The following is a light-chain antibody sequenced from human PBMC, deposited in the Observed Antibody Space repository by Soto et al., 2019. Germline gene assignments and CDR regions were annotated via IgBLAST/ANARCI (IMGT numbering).Light chain of an antibody. Sequence: EIQLTQSPSFLSSSLGDRVTITCRASQGISSYLAWYQQKPGKAPKLLIYAASTLQSGVPSRFSGSGSGTEFTLTISSLQPEDFATYYCQQLNSYPWTFGQGTKVDIK. V-gene: IGKV1-9*01. CDR2: AAS. CDR1: QGISSY. J-gene: IGKJ1*01. CDR3: QQLNSYPWT.